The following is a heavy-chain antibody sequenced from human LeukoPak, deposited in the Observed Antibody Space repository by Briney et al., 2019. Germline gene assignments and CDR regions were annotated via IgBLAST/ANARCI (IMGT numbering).Heavy chain of an antibody. V-gene: IGHV4-34*01. Sequence: PSETLSLTCTVYGGSFSGYYWSWIRQPPGKGLEWIGEIYHSGSTNYNPSLKSRVTISIDTSKNQFSLKVSSVTAADTAVYYCAGDSYGYALGYWGQGTLVTVSS. D-gene: IGHD5-18*01. J-gene: IGHJ4*02. CDR1: GGSFSGYY. CDR2: IYHSGST. CDR3: AGDSYGYALGY.